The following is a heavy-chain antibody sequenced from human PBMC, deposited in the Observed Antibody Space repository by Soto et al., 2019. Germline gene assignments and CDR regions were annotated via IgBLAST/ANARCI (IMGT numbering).Heavy chain of an antibody. Sequence: EVQLVESGGGLVKPGGSLRLSCAASGFTFSNAWMSWVRQAPGKGLEWVGRIKSKTDGGTTDYAAPVKGRFTISRDDSKNTLHLQMNSLKTEDTAVYYCTTTYGSASLTYDYWGQGTLVTVSS. D-gene: IGHD3-10*01. CDR1: GFTFSNAW. J-gene: IGHJ4*02. V-gene: IGHV3-15*01. CDR3: TTTYGSASLTYDY. CDR2: IKSKTDGGTT.